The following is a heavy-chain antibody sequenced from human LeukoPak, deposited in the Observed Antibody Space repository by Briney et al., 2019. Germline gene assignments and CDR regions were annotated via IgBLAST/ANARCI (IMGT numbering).Heavy chain of an antibody. D-gene: IGHD3-10*01. CDR2: TRNKANSYTT. CDR1: GFTFSSYS. CDR3: ARDGGTYYYGSGSSTTEYYFDY. Sequence: GGSLRLSCAASGFTFSSYSMNWVRQAPGKGLEWVGRTRNKANSYTTEYAASVKGRFTISRDDSKNSLYLQMNSLKTEDTAVYYCARDGGTYYYGSGSSTTEYYFDYWGQGTLVTVSS. J-gene: IGHJ4*02. V-gene: IGHV3-72*01.